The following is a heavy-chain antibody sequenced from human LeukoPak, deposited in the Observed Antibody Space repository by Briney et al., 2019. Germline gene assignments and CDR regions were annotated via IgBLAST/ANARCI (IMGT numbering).Heavy chain of an antibody. J-gene: IGHJ4*02. Sequence: GGSLRLSCAASGFTVSSNYMSWVRQAPGKGLEWVSVIYSGGSTYYADSVKGRFTISRDNSKNTLYLQMNSLRAEDTAVYYCARDRRGYCSSTSCYQSFDYWGQGNLVTVSS. CDR1: GFTVSSNY. CDR3: ARDRRGYCSSTSCYQSFDY. V-gene: IGHV3-66*02. CDR2: IYSGGST. D-gene: IGHD2-2*01.